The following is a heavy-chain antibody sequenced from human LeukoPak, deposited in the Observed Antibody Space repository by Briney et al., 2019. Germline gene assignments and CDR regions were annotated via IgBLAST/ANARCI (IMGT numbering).Heavy chain of an antibody. J-gene: IGHJ5*02. Sequence: PGGSLRLSCAASGFTFGSYGVNWVRQAPGKGLVWVSRINSDGSSTTYADSVKGRFTISRDNAKNTLYLQMNSLRAEDTAVYYCARVGVGFYNWFDPWGQGTLVTVSS. D-gene: IGHD2-8*01. CDR3: ARVGVGFYNWFDP. CDR1: GFTFGSYG. V-gene: IGHV3-74*01. CDR2: INSDGSST.